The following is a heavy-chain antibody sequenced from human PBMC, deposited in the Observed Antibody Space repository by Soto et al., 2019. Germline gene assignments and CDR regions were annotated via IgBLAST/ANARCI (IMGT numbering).Heavy chain of an antibody. D-gene: IGHD3-10*01. CDR3: ARHDGPYYYGSGNNSFDP. V-gene: IGHV4-39*01. CDR2: IYYSGST. J-gene: IGHJ5*02. CDR1: GGSISSSSYY. Sequence: SETLSLTCTVSGGSISSSSYYWGWIRQPPGKGLEWIGSIYYSGSTYYNPSLKSRVTISVDTSKNQFSLKLSSVTAADTAVYYCARHDGPYYYGSGNNSFDPWGQGTLVTVSS.